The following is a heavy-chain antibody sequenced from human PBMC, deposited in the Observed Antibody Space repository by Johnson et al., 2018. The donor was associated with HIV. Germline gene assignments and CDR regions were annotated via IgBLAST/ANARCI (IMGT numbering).Heavy chain of an antibody. Sequence: QVQLVESGGGVVQPGRSLRLSCAASGFTFSSYGMHWVRQAPGKGLEWVSVIYRGGTTYYADSVKGRFTISRDDSKNTLFLQMNSLRAEDTAVYYCAREHASASGVFDIWGQGTMVTVSS. J-gene: IGHJ3*02. CDR1: GFTFSSYG. CDR2: IYRGGTT. CDR3: AREHASASGVFDI. D-gene: IGHD2-8*01. V-gene: IGHV3-NL1*01.